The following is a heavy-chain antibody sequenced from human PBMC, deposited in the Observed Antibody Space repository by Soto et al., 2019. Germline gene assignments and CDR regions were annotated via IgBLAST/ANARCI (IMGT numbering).Heavy chain of an antibody. Sequence: QVQLVGSGGGVVQPGRSLRLSCAASGFTFSHYGMHWVRQAPGKGLEWVAVISYDGTNKYYADSVKGRFTISRDSSKNTLYLQMNSLRPEDTALYYCAKDHGTAMVSCLDYWGQGTLVTVSS. CDR1: GFTFSHYG. J-gene: IGHJ4*02. CDR3: AKDHGTAMVSCLDY. D-gene: IGHD5-18*01. CDR2: ISYDGTNK. V-gene: IGHV3-30*18.